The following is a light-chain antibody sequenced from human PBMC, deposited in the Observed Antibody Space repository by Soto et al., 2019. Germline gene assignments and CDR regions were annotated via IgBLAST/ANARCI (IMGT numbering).Light chain of an antibody. CDR2: VAS. V-gene: IGKV3-20*01. CDR3: QQYGSSPRT. CDR1: QSVSSSD. Sequence: EMVLPQSPGTLSLSPGERATLSCRASQSVSSSDLAWYQQKPGQAPRLLIYVASSRATGIPDRFSGSGSGTDFTLSISSLEPEDFAVDYGQQYGSSPRTFGQGTKVEIK. J-gene: IGKJ1*01.